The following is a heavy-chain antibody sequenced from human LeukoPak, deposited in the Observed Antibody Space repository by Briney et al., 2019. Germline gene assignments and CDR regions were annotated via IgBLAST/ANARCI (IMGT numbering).Heavy chain of an antibody. CDR2: ISSSSSYI. CDR1: GFTFSSYS. CDR3: AKDYYGSGSYYLLVGMDV. D-gene: IGHD3-10*01. J-gene: IGHJ6*02. V-gene: IGHV3-21*04. Sequence: GGSLRLSCAASGFTFSSYSMNWVRQAPGKGLEWVSSISSSSSYIYYADSVKGRFTISRDNSKNTLYLQMNSLRAEDTAVYYCAKDYYGSGSYYLLVGMDVWGQGTTVTVSS.